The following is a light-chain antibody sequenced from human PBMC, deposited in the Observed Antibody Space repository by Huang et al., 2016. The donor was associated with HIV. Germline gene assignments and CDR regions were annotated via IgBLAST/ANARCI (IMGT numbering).Light chain of an antibody. CDR2: GTY. CDR1: QNVTGNY. J-gene: IGKJ2*01. CDR3: QQYGSSPYT. V-gene: IGKV3-20*01. Sequence: EIVLTQSPGALSLSLGERAILSCRASQNVTGNYLAWYQQKPVQAPRLLSYGTYRRAAGVPDRFSGDGSGTDFTLTITRLAPEDFAVFYCQQYGSSPYTFGQGTHLEI.